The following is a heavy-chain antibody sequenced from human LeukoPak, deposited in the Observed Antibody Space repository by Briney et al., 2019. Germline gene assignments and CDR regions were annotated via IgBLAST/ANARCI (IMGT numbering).Heavy chain of an antibody. CDR2: IYSGGST. CDR3: ARDIGSGYGYAFDI. CDR1: GFTVSSNY. D-gene: IGHD3-22*01. Sequence: GGSLRLSCAASGFTVSSNYMSWVRQAPGKGLEWVSVIYSGGSTYYADSVKGRFTISRDNSKNTLYLQMNSLRAEDTAVYYCARDIGSGYGYAFDIWGQGTMVTVSS. V-gene: IGHV3-53*01. J-gene: IGHJ3*02.